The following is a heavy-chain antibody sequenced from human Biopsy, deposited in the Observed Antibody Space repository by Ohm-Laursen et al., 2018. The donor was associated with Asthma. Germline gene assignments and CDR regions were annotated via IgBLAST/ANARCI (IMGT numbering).Heavy chain of an antibody. CDR1: PGSFSGFF. CDR2: TNERGVT. Sequence: DTLSLTCDVYPGSFSGFFWTWIRQSPGKWLEWIGETNERGVTNNNPSLKSRVIISIDTYWNRVSLKLTSVTAADTAVYYCARGPELDVWGQGTTVTVSS. CDR3: ARGPELDV. V-gene: IGHV4-34*01. J-gene: IGHJ6*02.